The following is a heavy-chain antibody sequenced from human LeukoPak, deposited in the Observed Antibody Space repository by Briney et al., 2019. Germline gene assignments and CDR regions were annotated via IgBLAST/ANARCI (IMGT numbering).Heavy chain of an antibody. Sequence: GGSLRLSCAASGFTFSSYWMSWVRQAPGKGREWVANIKQDGSEKYYVDSVKGRFTISRDNAKNSLYLQMNSLRAEDTAVYYCASGLEWLLYPFDYWGQGTLVTVSS. D-gene: IGHD3-3*01. CDR3: ASGLEWLLYPFDY. V-gene: IGHV3-7*01. CDR1: GFTFSSYW. J-gene: IGHJ4*02. CDR2: IKQDGSEK.